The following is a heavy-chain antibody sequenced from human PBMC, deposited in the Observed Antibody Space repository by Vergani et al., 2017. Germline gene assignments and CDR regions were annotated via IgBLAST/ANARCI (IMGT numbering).Heavy chain of an antibody. V-gene: IGHV1-69*08. CDR3: ARDGNYYDSSCYYYVGGFDY. J-gene: IGHJ4*02. Sequence: QVQLVQSGAEVKKPGSSVKVSCKASGGTFSSYTISWVRQAPGQGLEWMGRIIPILGIANYAQKFQGRVTITADKSTSTAYMELSSLRSEDTAVYYCARDGNYYDSSCYYYVGGFDYWGQGTLVTVSS. CDR1: GGTFSSYT. CDR2: IIPILGIA. D-gene: IGHD3-22*01.